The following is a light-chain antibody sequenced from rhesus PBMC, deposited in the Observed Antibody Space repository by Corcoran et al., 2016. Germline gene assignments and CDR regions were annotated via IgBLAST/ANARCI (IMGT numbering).Light chain of an antibody. V-gene: IGKV1-21*01. Sequence: DILMTQSPSSLSASVGDIVTITCRASQGISRWLAWYQQKPGKAPNLLIQKASTLQSGVPSRFSGSGYGTDFTLTISGLQSEDFATYFCQQYDNAPWAFGRGTKVEIK. CDR1: QGISRW. J-gene: IGKJ1*01. CDR3: QQYDNAPWA. CDR2: KAS.